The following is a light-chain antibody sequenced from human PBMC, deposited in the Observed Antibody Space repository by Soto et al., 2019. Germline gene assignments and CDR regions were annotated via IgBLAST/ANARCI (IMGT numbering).Light chain of an antibody. CDR3: QQYNSFVA. J-gene: IGKJ1*01. CDR2: DAS. V-gene: IGKV1-5*01. Sequence: DIQMTQSPSTLSASVGDRVTITCRASQSISSWLAWYQQKPGKAPKLLIYDASSLESGVPSRFSGSGSGTEFTLNISSLKPDDFASYYCQQYNSFVAFGQGTKVEIK. CDR1: QSISSW.